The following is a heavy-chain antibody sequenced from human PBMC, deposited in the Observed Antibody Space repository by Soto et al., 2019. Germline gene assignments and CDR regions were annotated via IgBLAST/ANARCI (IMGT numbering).Heavy chain of an antibody. CDR2: IYHSGST. V-gene: IGHV4-31*03. Sequence: SETLSLTCTVSGGSISSNGFGNCWSWIRQLPGKGLEWIGYIYHSGSTYYNPPLESRVTISVDTSKNQFSLKLSSVTAADTAVYYCASCGSYRDYDAFDIWGQGTMVTVSS. CDR1: GGSISSNGFGNC. D-gene: IGHD1-26*01. CDR3: ASCGSYRDYDAFDI. J-gene: IGHJ3*02.